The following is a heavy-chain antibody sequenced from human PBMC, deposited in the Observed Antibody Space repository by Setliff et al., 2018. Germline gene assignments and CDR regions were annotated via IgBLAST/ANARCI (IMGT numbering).Heavy chain of an antibody. CDR3: ARTGTYRYFDY. D-gene: IGHD1-1*01. CDR1: GGSITNFY. CDR2: IYSSGIT. V-gene: IGHV4-59*08. J-gene: IGHJ4*02. Sequence: KLPETLSLTCTVSGGSITNFYWNWIRQSPGKGLEWIGYIYSSGITNYNPSLKSRLTMSVDTSKNQFSLHLSSMTAADTAVYYCARTGTYRYFDYWGRGTLVTVSS.